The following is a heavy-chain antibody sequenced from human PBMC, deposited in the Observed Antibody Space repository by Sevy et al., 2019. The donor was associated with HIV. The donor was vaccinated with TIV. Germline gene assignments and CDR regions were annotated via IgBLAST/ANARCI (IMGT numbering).Heavy chain of an antibody. CDR1: GFTFTNAW. D-gene: IGHD6-13*01. CDR3: TTKAPIAAVGTDY. CDR2: IKSKTDGETT. J-gene: IGHJ4*02. V-gene: IGHV3-15*07. Sequence: GGSLRLSCVASGFTFTNAWMDWVRQAPGKGLEWVGRIKSKTDGETTAYAAPVKGRFSISRDDSKNTLYLQMNSLKTEDTAVYYCTTKAPIAAVGTDYWGQGTLVTFSS.